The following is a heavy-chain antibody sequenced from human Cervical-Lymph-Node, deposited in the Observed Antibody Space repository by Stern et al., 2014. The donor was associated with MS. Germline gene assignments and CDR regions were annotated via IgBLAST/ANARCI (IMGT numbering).Heavy chain of an antibody. Sequence: QLQLQESGPGLVQPSATLSLTCTVSGGSVSNTSYFWGWIRQPPGKGLEWIGSLHYRGSRNFNPALKSRVTISVDTSKNQFSRKVTSVTAADSAMYYCAKSFYRDHSPFYYGMDVWGQGTTVTVSS. J-gene: IGHJ6*02. CDR1: GGSVSNTSYF. V-gene: IGHV4-39*01. D-gene: IGHD2/OR15-2a*01. CDR3: AKSFYRDHSPFYYGMDV. CDR2: LHYRGSR.